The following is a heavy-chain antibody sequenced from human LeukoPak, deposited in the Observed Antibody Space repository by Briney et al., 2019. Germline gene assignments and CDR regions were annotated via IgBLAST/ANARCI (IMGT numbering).Heavy chain of an antibody. V-gene: IGHV3-43*01. CDR1: GFTFDRYT. Sequence: TGGSLRLSCATSGFTFDRYTIHWVRQAPGKGLEWVSLAGWAGGTTYYSDSVRGRFTISRDSGKNSMYLQMNSLTTDDTAFYFCAKELDTMFFDYWGQGALVTVSS. CDR2: AGWAGGTT. CDR3: AKELDTMFFDY. J-gene: IGHJ4*02. D-gene: IGHD3-10*02.